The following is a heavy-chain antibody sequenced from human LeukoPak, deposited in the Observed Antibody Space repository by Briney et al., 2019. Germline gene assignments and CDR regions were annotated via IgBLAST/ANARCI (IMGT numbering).Heavy chain of an antibody. CDR1: GFTFNTYA. CDR2: ISITGDST. Sequence: GGSLRLSCAAAGFTFNTYAMSWVRQAPGKGLERVSAISITGDSTHYADSVKGRFTISRDNSKNTLYLQMNSLRAEDTALYYCARDDYGDWPPLFDNWGQGTLVTVSS. D-gene: IGHD4-17*01. V-gene: IGHV3-23*01. CDR3: ARDDYGDWPPLFDN. J-gene: IGHJ4*02.